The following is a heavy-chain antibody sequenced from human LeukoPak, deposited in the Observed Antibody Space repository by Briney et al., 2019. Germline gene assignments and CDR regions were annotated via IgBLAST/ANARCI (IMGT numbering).Heavy chain of an antibody. CDR1: GYRFTNYW. J-gene: IGHJ3*02. Sequence: GESLKISCKGSGYRFTNYWIGWVRQMPGKGLEWMGIIYAGDSDIRYSPSFEGQVTISVDKSTTTAYLQWSSLKASDSAIYYCARLGVMVRGASDQITAFDIWGQGTLVTISS. CDR2: IYAGDSDI. D-gene: IGHD3-10*01. CDR3: ARLGVMVRGASDQITAFDI. V-gene: IGHV5-51*01.